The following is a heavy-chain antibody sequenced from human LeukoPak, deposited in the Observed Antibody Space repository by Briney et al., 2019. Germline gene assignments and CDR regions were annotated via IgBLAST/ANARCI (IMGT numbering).Heavy chain of an antibody. CDR2: ISYDGSNK. D-gene: IGHD5-12*01. Sequence: GGSLRLSCAASGFTFSSYGMHWVRQAPGKGLEWVAVISYDGSNKYYADSVKGRFTISRDNSKNTLYLQMNSLRAEDTAVYYCAKDPLREYSGYDPYFDYWGQGTLVTVSS. CDR3: AKDPLREYSGYDPYFDY. V-gene: IGHV3-30*18. J-gene: IGHJ4*02. CDR1: GFTFSSYG.